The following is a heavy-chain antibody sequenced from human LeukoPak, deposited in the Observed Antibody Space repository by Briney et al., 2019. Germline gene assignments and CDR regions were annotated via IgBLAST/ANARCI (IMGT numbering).Heavy chain of an antibody. CDR1: GGSISSYY. J-gene: IGHJ5*02. V-gene: IGHV4-59*01. CDR3: ARLAAAGTGGLDP. Sequence: TPSETLSLTCTVSGGSISSYYWSWIRQPPGKGLEWIGYIYYSGSTNYNPSLKSRVTISVDTSKNQFSLKLSSVTAADTAVYYCARLAAAGTGGLDPWGQGTLVTVSS. CDR2: IYYSGST. D-gene: IGHD6-13*01.